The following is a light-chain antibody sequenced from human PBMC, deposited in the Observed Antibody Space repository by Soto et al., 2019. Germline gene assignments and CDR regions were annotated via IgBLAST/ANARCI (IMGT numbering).Light chain of an antibody. CDR1: QSLLYSANNKNL. J-gene: IGKJ1*01. Sequence: DIVMTQSPDSLAVSLGETATINCQSSQSLLYSANNKNLLAWFQQKPGQPPKLLFHWASDREFGVPARFSGSGSGTHFTLTISNLQAEDGAVYYCQQYYRVPWTFGQGTKVEVK. CDR2: WAS. CDR3: QQYYRVPWT. V-gene: IGKV4-1*01.